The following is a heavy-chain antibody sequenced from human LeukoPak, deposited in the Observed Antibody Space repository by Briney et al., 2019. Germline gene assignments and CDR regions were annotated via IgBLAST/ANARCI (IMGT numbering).Heavy chain of an antibody. CDR2: IYYSGST. J-gene: IGHJ6*02. D-gene: IGHD3-3*01. CDR3: ARDRTYYDFWSGSPGNYYYGMDV. Sequence: SETLSLTCTVSGGSISSYYWSWIRQPPGKGLEWIGYIYYSGSTNYNPSLKSRVIISVDTSKNQFSLKLSSVTAADTAVYYCARDRTYYDFWSGSPGNYYYGMDVWGQGTTVTVSS. CDR1: GGSISSYY. V-gene: IGHV4-59*01.